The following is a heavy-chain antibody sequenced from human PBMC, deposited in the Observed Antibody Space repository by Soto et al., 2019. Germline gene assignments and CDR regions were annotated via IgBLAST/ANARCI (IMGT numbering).Heavy chain of an antibody. CDR1: GGSVSSGGYY. V-gene: IGHV4-61*08. CDR2: IYYSGST. CDR3: ARDYYDSSGTTTPYNYYGMGV. D-gene: IGHD3-22*01. Sequence: PSETLSLTCTVSGGSVSSGGYYWTWIRQPPGKGLEWIGYIYYSGSTNYNPPLKSRVTISVDTSKTQFSLKLSSVTAADTAVYFCARDYYDSSGTTTPYNYYGMGVWGQGTTVTVSS. J-gene: IGHJ6*02.